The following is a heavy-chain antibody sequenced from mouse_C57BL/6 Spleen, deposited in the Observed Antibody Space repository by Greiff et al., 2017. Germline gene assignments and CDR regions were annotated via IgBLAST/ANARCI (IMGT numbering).Heavy chain of an antibody. CDR2: FHPYNDDT. V-gene: IGHV1-47*01. CDR3: ARGDGYYGRDAMDY. D-gene: IGHD1-1*01. CDR1: GYTFTTYP. J-gene: IGHJ4*01. Sequence: QVQLKESGAELVKPGASVKMSCKASGYTFTTYPIEWMKQNHGKSLEWIGNFHPYNDDTKYNEKFKGKATLTVEKSSSTVYLELSRLTSDDSAVYYCARGDGYYGRDAMDYWGQGTSVTVSS.